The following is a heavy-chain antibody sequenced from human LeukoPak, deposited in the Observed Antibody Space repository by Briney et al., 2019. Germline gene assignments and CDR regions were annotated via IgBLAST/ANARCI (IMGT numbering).Heavy chain of an antibody. V-gene: IGHV3-33*06. J-gene: IGHJ4*02. CDR2: IWYDGSNK. CDR3: AKRGVVIRVILVGFHKEAYYFDS. CDR1: GFTFSSYG. D-gene: IGHD3-22*01. Sequence: GGSLGLSCAPSGFTFSSYGTHWGRQAPGKGLEWVAVIWYDGSNKYYAASVKGRFTISRDNTMNTLYLQMNSLRAQDTAVYVCAKRGVVIRVILVGFHKEAYYFDSWGQGALVTVSS.